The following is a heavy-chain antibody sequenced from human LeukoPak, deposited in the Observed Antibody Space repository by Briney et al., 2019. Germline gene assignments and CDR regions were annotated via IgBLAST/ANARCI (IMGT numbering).Heavy chain of an antibody. Sequence: AGGSLRLSCAASGFTFSSYGMHWVRQAPGKGLEWVAVISYDGSNKYYADSVKGRFTISRDNSKNTLYLQMNSLRAEDTAVYYCAKPAKTDYADYWGQGTLVTVSS. CDR3: AKPAKTDYADY. CDR2: ISYDGSNK. J-gene: IGHJ4*02. V-gene: IGHV3-30*18. CDR1: GFTFSSYG. D-gene: IGHD1-14*01.